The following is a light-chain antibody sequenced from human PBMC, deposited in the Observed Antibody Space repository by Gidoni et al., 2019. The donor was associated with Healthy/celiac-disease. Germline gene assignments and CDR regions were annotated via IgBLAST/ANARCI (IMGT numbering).Light chain of an antibody. CDR3: QQYNSYPWT. Sequence: DIQMTQSPSTLSASVGDRVTITCRASQSISSWLAWYQQKPGKAPKLLIYKASSLESGVPSRFSGSGSGTEFTLTISSLQPDDFATYYCQQYNSYPWTFXQXTKLEIK. V-gene: IGKV1-5*03. CDR1: QSISSW. J-gene: IGKJ2*02. CDR2: KAS.